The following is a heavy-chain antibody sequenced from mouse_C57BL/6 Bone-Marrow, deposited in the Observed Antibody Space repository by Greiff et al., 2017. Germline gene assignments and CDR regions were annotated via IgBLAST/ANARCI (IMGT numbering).Heavy chain of an antibody. CDR3: ARDAGTTEAWFAY. V-gene: IGHV7-1*01. D-gene: IGHD1-1*01. CDR1: GFTFSDFY. J-gene: IGHJ3*01. Sequence: EVKVVESGGGLVQSGRSLRLSCATSGFTFSDFYMEWVRQAPGKGLEWIAASRNKANDYTTEYSASVKGRFIVSRDTSQSILYLQMNALRAEDTAIYYCARDAGTTEAWFAYWGQGTLVTVSA. CDR2: SRNKANDYTT.